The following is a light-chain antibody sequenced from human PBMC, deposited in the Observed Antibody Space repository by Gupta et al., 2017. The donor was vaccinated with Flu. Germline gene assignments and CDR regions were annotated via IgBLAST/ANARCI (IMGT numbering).Light chain of an antibody. J-gene: IGKJ4*01. V-gene: IGKV4-1*01. CDR1: QTILHSSNNKNY. CDR3: QQYENLPLT. Sequence: DIAMTQSPESLAVSLGEEATINCKSSQTILHSSNNKNYLAWYQHKAGQSPKLLIYWASTRDSGVPDRFTGGGSGTEFTLTINSLQAEDVAVYYCQQYENLPLTFGGGTKVEI. CDR2: WAS.